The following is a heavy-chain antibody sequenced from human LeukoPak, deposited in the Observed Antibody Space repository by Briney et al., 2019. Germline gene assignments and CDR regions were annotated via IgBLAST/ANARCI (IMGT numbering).Heavy chain of an antibody. CDR2: LSYRGNT. J-gene: IGHJ5*02. Sequence: SETLSLTCTVSGGAIISSSYYWTWIRPPPGKGLEWIGSLSYRGNTYYNPSLDSRVTISLDTTKKHLSLKMNSIPAAQTALYFCARVTTVADAQFDPWGQGTLVTVSS. CDR1: GGAIISSSYY. D-gene: IGHD4-23*01. V-gene: IGHV4-39*07. CDR3: ARVTTVADAQFDP.